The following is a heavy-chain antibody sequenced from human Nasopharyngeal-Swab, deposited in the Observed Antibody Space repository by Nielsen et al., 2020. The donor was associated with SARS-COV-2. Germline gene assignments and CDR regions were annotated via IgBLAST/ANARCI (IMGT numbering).Heavy chain of an antibody. Sequence: VRQAPGKGLEWVAIIWYDGSNKYYADSVKGRFTISRDNSKNTLYLQMSSLRVEDTAVYYCARDGDILTGLSVDYWGQGTLVTVSS. CDR3: ARDGDILTGLSVDY. CDR2: IWYDGSNK. J-gene: IGHJ4*02. V-gene: IGHV3-33*01. D-gene: IGHD3-9*01.